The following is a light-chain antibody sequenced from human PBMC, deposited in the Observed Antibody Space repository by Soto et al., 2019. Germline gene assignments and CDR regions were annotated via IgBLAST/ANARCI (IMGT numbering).Light chain of an antibody. CDR1: SSYIGAYDY. CDR2: EVN. Sequence: QSVPTQPASLSGSPAQSITISCTGTSSYIGAYDYVSWFQQHPGKAPKLMISEVNNRPSGVSSRFLRSKSGNKAYLTISELPVEDEAEYFCFSFTPARTHVCGAGSKVTVL. CDR3: FSFTPARTHV. V-gene: IGLV2-14*01. J-gene: IGLJ1*01.